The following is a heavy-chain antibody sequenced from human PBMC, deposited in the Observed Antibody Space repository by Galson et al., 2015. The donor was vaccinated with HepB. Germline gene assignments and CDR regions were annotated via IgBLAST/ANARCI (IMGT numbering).Heavy chain of an antibody. CDR3: ARPKLPGAFDI. D-gene: IGHD4-23*01. V-gene: IGHV4-59*01. CDR2: IYYSGST. CDR1: GGSISSYY. J-gene: IGHJ3*02. Sequence: TLSLTCTVSGGSISSYYWSWIRQPPGKGLEWIGYIYYSGSTNYNPSLKSRVTISVDTSKNQFSLKLSSVTAADTAVYYCARPKLPGAFDIWGQGTMVTVSS.